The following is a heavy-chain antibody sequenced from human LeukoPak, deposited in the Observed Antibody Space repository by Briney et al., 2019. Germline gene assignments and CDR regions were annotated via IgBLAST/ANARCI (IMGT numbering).Heavy chain of an antibody. Sequence: SETLSLTCTVSGGSISSSSYYWSWIRQPPGKGLEWIGYIYYSGSTNYNPSLKSRVTISVDTSKNQFSLKLSSVTAADTAVYYCARAVSPSIDAFDIWGQGTMVTVSS. CDR1: GGSISSSSYY. CDR3: ARAVSPSIDAFDI. CDR2: IYYSGST. V-gene: IGHV4-61*01. D-gene: IGHD2-2*01. J-gene: IGHJ3*02.